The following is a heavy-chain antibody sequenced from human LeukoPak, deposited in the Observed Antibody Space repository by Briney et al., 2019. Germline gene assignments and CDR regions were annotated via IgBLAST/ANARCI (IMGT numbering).Heavy chain of an antibody. J-gene: IGHJ4*02. D-gene: IGHD3-10*01. CDR1: GFTFSSYW. V-gene: IGHV3-7*01. CDR3: ARDPVWFGELLSPAFDY. Sequence: GGSLRLSCAASGFTFSSYWMSWVREAPGKGMEWVANIKQDGSEKYYVDSVKGRFTISRDNAKNSLYLQMNSLRAEDTAVYYCARDPVWFGELLSPAFDYWGQGTLVTVSS. CDR2: IKQDGSEK.